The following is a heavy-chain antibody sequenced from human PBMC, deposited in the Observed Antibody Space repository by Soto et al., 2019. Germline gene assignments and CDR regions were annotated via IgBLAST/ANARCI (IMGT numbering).Heavy chain of an antibody. V-gene: IGHV4-38-2*01. J-gene: IGHJ6*02. CDR3: ARVPRPYYVRSSAGMDV. D-gene: IGHD3-10*02. Sequence: SETLSLTCAVSGYSISGGYYWGWIRQPPGKGLEWSGSIHHSGSTYYNPSLKSRVTISVDTSKNQFSLRLSSVTAADTAVYYCARVPRPYYVRSSAGMDVWGQGTTVTFSS. CDR2: IHHSGST. CDR1: GYSISGGYY.